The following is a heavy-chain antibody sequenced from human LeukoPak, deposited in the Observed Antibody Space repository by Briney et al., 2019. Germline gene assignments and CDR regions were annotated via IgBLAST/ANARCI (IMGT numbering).Heavy chain of an antibody. CDR1: GDSVSSNSAT. V-gene: IGHV6-1*01. J-gene: IGHJ2*01. CDR2: TYYRSKWYN. Sequence: SQTLSLTCAISGDSVSSNSATWNWIRQSPSRGLEWLGRTYYRSKWYNDYAASVKSRITIKPDTSRNQFSLQLNSVTPEDTAVYYCARDGMAVAVGYFDLWGRGTLVTVSS. CDR3: ARDGMAVAVGYFDL. D-gene: IGHD6-19*01.